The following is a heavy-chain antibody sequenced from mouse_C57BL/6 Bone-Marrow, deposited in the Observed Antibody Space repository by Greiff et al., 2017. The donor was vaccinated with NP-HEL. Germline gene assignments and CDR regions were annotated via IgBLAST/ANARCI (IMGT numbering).Heavy chain of an antibody. CDR2: INPSNGGT. D-gene: IGHD1-1*01. CDR1: GYTFTSYW. CDR3: AYYYGSSSWYFDV. V-gene: IGHV1-53*01. Sequence: VQLQQPGTELVKPGASVKLSCKASGYTFTSYWMHWVKQRPGQGLEWIGNINPSNGGTNYNEQFKSKAKLTVDKSSSTAYMQLSSLTSEDSAVYYCAYYYGSSSWYFDVWGTGTTVTVSS. J-gene: IGHJ1*03.